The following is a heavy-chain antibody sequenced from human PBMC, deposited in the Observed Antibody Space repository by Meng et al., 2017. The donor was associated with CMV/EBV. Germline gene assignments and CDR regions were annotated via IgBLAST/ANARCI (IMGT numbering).Heavy chain of an antibody. V-gene: IGHV4-30-2*01. J-gene: IGHJ4*02. CDR2: NYHSGST. CDR3: ARYSSSWSPYFDY. Sequence: VSGGSISSGGYYWSWIRQPPGKGLEWIGYNYHSGSTYYNPSLKSRVTISVDRSKNQFSLKLSSVTAADTAAYYCARYSSSWSPYFDYWGQGTLVTVSS. CDR1: GGSISSGGYY. D-gene: IGHD6-13*01.